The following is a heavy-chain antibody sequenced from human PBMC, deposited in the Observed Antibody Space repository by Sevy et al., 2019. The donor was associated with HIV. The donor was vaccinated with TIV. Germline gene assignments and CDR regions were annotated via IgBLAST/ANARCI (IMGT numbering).Heavy chain of an antibody. CDR1: GFNFISYN. J-gene: IGHJ4*02. CDR2: ISGSSNYI. CDR3: ARGPPDGSYASFDS. Sequence: GESLKISCAASGFNFISYNMNWVRQAPGKGLQWVSSISGSSNYIFYAESLKGRFIISRDNAKNTLYLQMNSLRADDTAVYFGARGPPDGSYASFDSWGQETLVTVPS. D-gene: IGHD1-26*01. V-gene: IGHV3-21*06.